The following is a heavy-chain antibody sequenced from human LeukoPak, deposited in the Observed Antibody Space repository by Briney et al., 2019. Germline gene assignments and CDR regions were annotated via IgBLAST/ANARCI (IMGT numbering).Heavy chain of an antibody. V-gene: IGHV3-48*04. Sequence: GGSLRLSCAASGFTFSSYTMNWVRQAPGKGLEWVSYISSSGGTIYYADSVKGRFAISRDNAKNSLYLQMNSPRAEDTAVYYCARVGTSSNYYYYMDVWGKGTTVTVSS. J-gene: IGHJ6*03. D-gene: IGHD1-1*01. CDR2: ISSSGGTI. CDR3: ARVGTSSNYYYYMDV. CDR1: GFTFSSYT.